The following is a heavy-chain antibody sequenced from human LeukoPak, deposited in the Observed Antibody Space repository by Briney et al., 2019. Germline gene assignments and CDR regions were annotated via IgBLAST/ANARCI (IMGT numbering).Heavy chain of an antibody. J-gene: IGHJ4*02. Sequence: GGSLRLSCAASGFTVSSNYMNWVRQAPGKGLEWVSVIDGGGSTYYADSVKGRFTISRDNSENTLYLQMNSLRAEDTAVYYCARDGMSAVGIAARPGFVYWGQGTLVTVSS. CDR1: GFTVSSNY. V-gene: IGHV3-53*01. CDR2: IDGGGST. D-gene: IGHD6-6*01. CDR3: ARDGMSAVGIAARPGFVY.